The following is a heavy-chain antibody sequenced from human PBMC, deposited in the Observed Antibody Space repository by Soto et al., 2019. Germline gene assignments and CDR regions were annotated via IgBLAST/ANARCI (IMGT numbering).Heavy chain of an antibody. J-gene: IGHJ6*02. D-gene: IGHD3-3*01. V-gene: IGHV1-24*01. CDR3: AREREGFWSCILDVYGMDV. Sequence: ASVKVSCKVSGYTLTELSMHWVRQTPGKGVEWMGGFDPEDGETIYAQKLQGRVTMTTDTSTNTAYMELRSLRSDDTAGYYCAREREGFWSCILDVYGMDVWGQGTTVTVSS. CDR1: GYTLTELS. CDR2: FDPEDGET.